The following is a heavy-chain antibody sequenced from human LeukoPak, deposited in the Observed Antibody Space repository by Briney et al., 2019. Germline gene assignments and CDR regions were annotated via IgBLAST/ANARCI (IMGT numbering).Heavy chain of an antibody. CDR2: ISWNSGSI. Sequence: GRSLRLSCAASGFTFDDYAMHWVRQAPGKGLEWVSGISWNSGSIGYADSVKGRFTISRDNAKNSLYLQMNSLRAEDMALYYCAKADYSSTSCFLGDYWGQGTLVTVSS. D-gene: IGHD2-2*01. J-gene: IGHJ4*02. CDR3: AKADYSSTSCFLGDY. V-gene: IGHV3-9*03. CDR1: GFTFDDYA.